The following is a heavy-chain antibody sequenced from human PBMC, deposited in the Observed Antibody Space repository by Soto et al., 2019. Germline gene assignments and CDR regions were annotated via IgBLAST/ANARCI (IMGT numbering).Heavy chain of an antibody. CDR2: IIPMFNTA. J-gene: IGHJ4*02. V-gene: IGHV1-69*13. D-gene: IGHD2-2*01. Sequence: SVKVSCKASGGTFSSYKITWVRQAPGQGLEWVGGIIPMFNTANHAQKFQGRVTLTADDSTSTAYMELRSLRSEDTAVYYCAKGKLGYCRSTSCALDYWGQGTLVTVSS. CDR1: GGTFSSYK. CDR3: AKGKLGYCRSTSCALDY.